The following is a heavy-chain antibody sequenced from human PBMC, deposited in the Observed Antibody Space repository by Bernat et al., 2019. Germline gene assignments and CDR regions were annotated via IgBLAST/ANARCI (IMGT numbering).Heavy chain of an antibody. J-gene: IGHJ4*02. CDR3: ITELVGHSGYDWVY. CDR2: IKKKADGATA. CDR1: GFTFSNAW. V-gene: IGHV3-15*01. Sequence: EVQLVESGGGLVKSGGSLRLSCAASGFTFSNAWMNWARQAPGKGLEWVGRIKKKADGATADYAEPVKGRFSISRDDSKNTLYLQMDSLKAEDTALYDCITELVGHSGYDWVYWGQGTLVTVSS. D-gene: IGHD5-12*01.